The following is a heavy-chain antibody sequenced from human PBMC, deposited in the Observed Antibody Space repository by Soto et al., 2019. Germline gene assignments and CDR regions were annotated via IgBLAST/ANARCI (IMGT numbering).Heavy chain of an antibody. CDR2: INPNSGGT. D-gene: IGHD3-3*01. CDR3: ARDLTIFGGHYYYYYGMDV. V-gene: IGHV1-2*04. Sequence: ASVKVSCKASGYTFTGYYMHWVRQAPGQRLEWMGWINPNSGGTNYAQKFQGWVTMTRDTSISTAYMERSRLRSDDTAVYYCARDLTIFGGHYYYYYGMDVWGQGTTVTVSS. J-gene: IGHJ6*02. CDR1: GYTFTGYY.